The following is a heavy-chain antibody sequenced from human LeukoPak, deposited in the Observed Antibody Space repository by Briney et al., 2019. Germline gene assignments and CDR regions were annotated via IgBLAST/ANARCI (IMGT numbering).Heavy chain of an antibody. D-gene: IGHD3-10*01. J-gene: IGHJ4*02. CDR3: AREYYGSGSYYDGYYFDF. CDR2: IIPAFGTT. CDR1: GDTFNSYA. Sequence: SVKVSCKVSGDTFNSYAVAWVRQAPGQGLEWMGLIIPAFGTTHYAQRFQGRVTITSDKSTTTAYMELDSLRSEDTAVYYCAREYYGSGSYYDGYYFDFWGQGTLVTVSS. V-gene: IGHV1-69*06.